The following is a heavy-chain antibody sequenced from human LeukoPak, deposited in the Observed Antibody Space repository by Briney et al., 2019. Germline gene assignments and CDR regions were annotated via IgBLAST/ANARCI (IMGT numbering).Heavy chain of an antibody. CDR2: IYYSGST. CDR1: GGSISSGDYY. D-gene: IGHD3-3*01. CDR3: ARSEEANWFDP. V-gene: IGHV4-30-4*01. Sequence: PSQTLSLTCTVSGGSISSGDYYWRWIRQPPGKGLEWIGYIYYSGSTYYNPSLKSRVTISVDTSKNQFSLKLSSVTAADTAVYYCARSEEANWFDPWGQGTLVTVSS. J-gene: IGHJ5*02.